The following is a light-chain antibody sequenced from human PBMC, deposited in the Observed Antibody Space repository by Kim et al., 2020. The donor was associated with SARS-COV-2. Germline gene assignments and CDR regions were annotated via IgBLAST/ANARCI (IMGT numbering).Light chain of an antibody. V-gene: IGLV2-11*01. Sequence: QSALTQPRSVSGSPGQSVTISCTGTSSDVGAYNYVSWYQQHPGKAPKLIIYDVAKRPSGVPDRLSGSKSGNTASLTISGLQADDEADYYCCSYAGNSGIFGGGTQLTVL. J-gene: IGLJ2*01. CDR2: DVA. CDR1: SSDVGAYNY. CDR3: CSYAGNSGI.